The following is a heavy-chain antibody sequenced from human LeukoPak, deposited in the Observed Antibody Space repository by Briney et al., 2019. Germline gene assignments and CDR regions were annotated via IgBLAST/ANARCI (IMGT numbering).Heavy chain of an antibody. J-gene: IGHJ6*03. CDR3: ARVGPGCSSTSCYYYYYMDV. V-gene: IGHV1-69*13. CDR1: GGTFSSYA. Sequence: ASVKVSCKASGGTFSSYAVSWVRQAPGQGLEWMGGIIPIFGTANYAQKFQGRVTITADESTSTAYMELRSLRSDDTAVYYCARVGPGCSSTSCYYYYYMDVWGKGTTVTVSS. D-gene: IGHD2-2*01. CDR2: IIPIFGTA.